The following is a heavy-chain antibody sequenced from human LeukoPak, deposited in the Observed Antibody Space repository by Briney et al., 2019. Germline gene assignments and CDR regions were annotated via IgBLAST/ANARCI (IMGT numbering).Heavy chain of an antibody. Sequence: GGSLRLSCATSGFTFSNHAMHWVRQASGKGLEWVSAIGTAGDTFYPGSVKSRFTISRENAKNSLSLQMNSLRAEDTAVYYCVRQQTPHGNFDYWGQGTLVTVSS. CDR1: GFTFSNHA. V-gene: IGHV3-13*01. CDR2: IGTAGDT. CDR3: VRQQTPHGNFDY. D-gene: IGHD1-26*01. J-gene: IGHJ4*02.